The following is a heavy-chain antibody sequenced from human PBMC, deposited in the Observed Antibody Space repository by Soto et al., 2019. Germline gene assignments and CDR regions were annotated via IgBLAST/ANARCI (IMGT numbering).Heavy chain of an antibody. CDR3: ARIAAADDLYDMDI. CDR1: GGSFSGYY. CDR2: INHSGST. V-gene: IGHV4-34*01. J-gene: IGHJ3*02. D-gene: IGHD6-13*01. Sequence: SETQSLTCAVYGGSFSGYYWSWIRQPPGKGLEWIGEINHSGSTNYNPSLKSRVTISVDTSKNQFSLKLSSVTAADTAVYYCARIAAADDLYDMDIWGKGTMVTVSS.